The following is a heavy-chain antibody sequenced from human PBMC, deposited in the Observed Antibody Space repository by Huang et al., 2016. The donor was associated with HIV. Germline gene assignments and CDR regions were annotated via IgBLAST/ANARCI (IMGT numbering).Heavy chain of an antibody. CDR2: INHIGKT. Sequence: QVQLRQWGAGLVKPSETLSLTCAVYGGSFSGYYWTWIRQSPGKGLAWIGEINHIGKTNYQPSLKRRVTISKDTAKNQFSLQLTSVSAADTGVYFCAREKAADSAWYGVYYFDYWGEGALVTVTS. CDR1: GGSFSGYY. V-gene: IGHV4-34*01. CDR3: AREKAADSAWYGVYYFDY. J-gene: IGHJ4*02. D-gene: IGHD6-19*01.